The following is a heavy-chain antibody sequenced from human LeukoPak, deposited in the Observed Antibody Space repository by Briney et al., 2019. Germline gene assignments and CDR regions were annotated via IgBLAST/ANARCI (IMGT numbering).Heavy chain of an antibody. D-gene: IGHD3-9*01. CDR1: GGSFSGYY. CDR3: ARTRFDILTGYPTDY. V-gene: IGHV4-34*01. Sequence: PSETLSLTCAVYGGSFSGYYWSWIRQPPGKGLEWIGEINHSGSTNYNPSLKSRVTISVDTSKNQFSLKLSSVTAADTAVYYCARTRFDILTGYPTDYWGQGTLVTVSS. CDR2: INHSGST. J-gene: IGHJ4*02.